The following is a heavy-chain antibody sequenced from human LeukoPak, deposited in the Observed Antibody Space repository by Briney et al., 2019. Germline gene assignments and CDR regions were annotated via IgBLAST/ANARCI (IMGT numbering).Heavy chain of an antibody. CDR3: ARAIVVVPAAMLDY. D-gene: IGHD2-2*01. CDR2: SSSSSSYI. J-gene: IGHJ4*02. CDR1: GFTFSSYS. V-gene: IGHV3-21*01. Sequence: GGSLRLSCAASGFTFSSYSMNWVRQAPGKGLEWVSSSSSSSSYIYYADSVKGRFTTSRDNAKNSLYLQMNSLRAEDTAVYYCARAIVVVPAAMLDYWGQGTLVTVSS.